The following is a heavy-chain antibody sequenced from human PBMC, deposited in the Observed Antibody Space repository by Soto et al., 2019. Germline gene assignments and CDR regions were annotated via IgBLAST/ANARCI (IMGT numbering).Heavy chain of an antibody. D-gene: IGHD2-8*02. J-gene: IGHJ4*02. V-gene: IGHV3-23*01. Sequence: QAGGSLRLSCAASKFTFSTYAMTWVRQAPGKGLEWVSDISGSGDNTYYADSVKGRFTISGDNSKSTLYLQMNSLRAEDTAVYYCAKDMVHCTGTRCARYFEKWGRETLVTVSS. CDR3: AKDMVHCTGTRCARYFEK. CDR2: ISGSGDNT. CDR1: KFTFSTYA.